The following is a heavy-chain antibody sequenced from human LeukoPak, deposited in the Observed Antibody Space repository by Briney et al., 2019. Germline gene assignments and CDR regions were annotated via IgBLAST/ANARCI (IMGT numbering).Heavy chain of an antibody. V-gene: IGHV4-30-4*01. CDR2: TYYSGST. D-gene: IGHD3-22*01. J-gene: IGHJ5*02. Sequence: PSQTLSLTCTVSGGSISSGDYYWSWIRQPPGKGLEWIGYTYYSGSTYYNPSLKSRATISADTSKNQFSLKLTSVTAADTAVYYCARPYYYDSRIDPWGQGTLGTVSS. CDR3: ARPYYYDSRIDP. CDR1: GGSISSGDYY.